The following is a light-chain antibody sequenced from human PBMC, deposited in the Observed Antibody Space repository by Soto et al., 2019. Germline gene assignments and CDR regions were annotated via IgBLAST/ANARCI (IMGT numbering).Light chain of an antibody. CDR1: QSSLYSSNNKNY. J-gene: IGKJ4*01. CDR3: QQYYNIPLT. CDR2: WAS. V-gene: IGKV4-1*01. Sequence: DFVMTQSPDSLALSLGESATINCTSSQSSLYSSNNKNYLAWYQQKPGQPPKLLISWASTRESGVPGRFSGSGSETEVTLTISSLQAEDVAIYYCQQYYNIPLTVGGGTKVDI.